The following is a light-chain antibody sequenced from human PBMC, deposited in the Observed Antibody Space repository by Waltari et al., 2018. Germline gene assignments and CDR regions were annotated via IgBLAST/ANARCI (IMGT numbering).Light chain of an antibody. CDR2: AAS. CDR3: QQSYSTPFT. CDR1: RSISSY. V-gene: IGKV1-39*01. Sequence: DIQLTQSTSSLSASVGARVTITCRARRSISSYLNWYQQKPGKAPKLLIYAASSSQSGVPSRFSGSGSGTDFTLTISSLQPEDFATYYCQQSYSTPFTFGPGTKVDIK. J-gene: IGKJ3*01.